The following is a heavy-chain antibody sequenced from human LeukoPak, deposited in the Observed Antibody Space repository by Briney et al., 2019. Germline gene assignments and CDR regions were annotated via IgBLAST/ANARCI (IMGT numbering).Heavy chain of an antibody. CDR1: GGSISSGGYS. J-gene: IGHJ4*02. D-gene: IGHD3-16*01. Sequence: SETLSLTCAVSGGSISSGGYSWSWIRQPPGKGLEWIGYIYHSGSTYYNPSLKSRVTISRGTSTNQFSLKLTSVTAADTAVYYCAGMIGYFDFWGQGTLVTVSS. CDR3: AGMIGYFDF. CDR2: IYHSGST. V-gene: IGHV4-30-2*01.